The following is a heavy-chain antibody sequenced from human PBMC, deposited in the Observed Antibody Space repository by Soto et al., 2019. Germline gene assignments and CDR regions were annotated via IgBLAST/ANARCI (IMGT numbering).Heavy chain of an antibody. CDR1: GGSFSGYY. J-gene: IGHJ5*02. CDR3: ASGYCSGGSCYSNWFDP. Sequence: QVQLQQWGAGLLKPSETLSLTCAVYGGSFSGYYWSWIRQPPGKGLEWIGEINHSGSTNYNPSLKSRVTMSVDTSKNQFSLKLSSVTAADTAVYYCASGYCSGGSCYSNWFDPWGQGTLVTVSS. V-gene: IGHV4-34*01. CDR2: INHSGST. D-gene: IGHD2-15*01.